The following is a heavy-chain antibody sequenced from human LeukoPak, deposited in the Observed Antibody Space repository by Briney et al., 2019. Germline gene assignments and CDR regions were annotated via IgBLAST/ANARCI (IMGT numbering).Heavy chain of an antibody. CDR1: GGSISSHY. Sequence: SETLSLTCTVSGGSISSHYWSWIRQPPGKGLEWIGYTYYSGSTNYNPSLKSRVTISVDTSKNQFSLKLSSVTAADTAVYYCALATEDAFDIRGQGTMVTVSS. D-gene: IGHD1-26*01. CDR3: ALATEDAFDI. V-gene: IGHV4-59*08. CDR2: TYYSGST. J-gene: IGHJ3*02.